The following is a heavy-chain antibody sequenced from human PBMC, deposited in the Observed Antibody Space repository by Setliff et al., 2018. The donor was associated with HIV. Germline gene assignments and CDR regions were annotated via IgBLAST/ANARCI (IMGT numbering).Heavy chain of an antibody. J-gene: IGHJ6*03. V-gene: IGHV4-39*02. CDR2: MYYTRSA. CDR3: VAGYCSGTSCWPYYYYYMDV. Sequence: SETLSLTCSVSGGSIRSYYWGWIRQPPGKGLEYIATMYYTRSAYYSPSLKSRVTMSLDTSKNHFSLRLTSVTAADTAVYYCVAGYCSGTSCWPYYYYYMDVWGKGTTVTVSS. D-gene: IGHD2-2*01. CDR1: GGSIRSYY.